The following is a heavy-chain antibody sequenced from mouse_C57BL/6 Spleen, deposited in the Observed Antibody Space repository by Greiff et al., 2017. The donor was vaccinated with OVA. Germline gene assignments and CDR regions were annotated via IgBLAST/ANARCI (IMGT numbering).Heavy chain of an antibody. CDR3: ARDYDVGCFAD. Sequence: QVQLQQPGTELVKPGASVKLSCKASGYTFTSYWMHWVKQSPGQGLEWIGNINPSNSSTNYNEKFKSKDTLTVDKSSSTAYMQLSSLTSGDSAVSYGARDYDVGCFADWGPGTLVTVSA. CDR2: INPSNSST. CDR1: GYTFTSYW. D-gene: IGHD2-4*01. V-gene: IGHV1-53*01. J-gene: IGHJ3*01.